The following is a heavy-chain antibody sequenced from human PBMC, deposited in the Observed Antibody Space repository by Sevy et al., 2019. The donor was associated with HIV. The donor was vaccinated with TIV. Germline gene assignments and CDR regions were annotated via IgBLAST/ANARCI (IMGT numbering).Heavy chain of an antibody. CDR1: GFTFRSYS. CDR3: ARINCTNGVCFQGYYYYAMDV. J-gene: IGHJ6*02. D-gene: IGHD2-8*01. Sequence: GGSLRLSCAASGFTFRSYSMNWVRQAPGKGLEWISSISTEITYIYYADSLKGRFTISRDNAKNSLFLQMNGLRAEDTAVYYCARINCTNGVCFQGYYYYAMDVWGQGTTVTVSS. V-gene: IGHV3-21*01. CDR2: ISTEITYI.